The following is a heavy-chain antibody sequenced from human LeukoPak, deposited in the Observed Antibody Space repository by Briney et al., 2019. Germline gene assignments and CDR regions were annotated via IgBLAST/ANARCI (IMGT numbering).Heavy chain of an antibody. CDR3: AKDRRYGSGLGAFDI. V-gene: IGHV3-30*18. D-gene: IGHD6-19*01. CDR2: ISYDGSKK. J-gene: IGHJ3*02. Sequence: PGRSLRLSCAASGFIFSSYGMHWVRQAPGKGLEWVAVISYDGSKKFFADSVKGRFTISRDNSKNTLYLQMNSLRAEDSAIYYCAKDRRYGSGLGAFDIWGQGTMVAVSS. CDR1: GFIFSSYG.